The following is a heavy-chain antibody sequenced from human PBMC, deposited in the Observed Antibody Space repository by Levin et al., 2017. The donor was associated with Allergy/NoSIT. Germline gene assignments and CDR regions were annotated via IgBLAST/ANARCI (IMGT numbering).Heavy chain of an antibody. CDR3: ARGRSCGDTICYGFDFGLAREGGY. V-gene: IGHV1-46*01. Sequence: ASVKVSCKASGYTFTSYYMHWVRQAPGQGLEWMGIINPSGGRGSTFYPQKFQGRVTLTSDTSTSTVYMELSSLTSADAAVYYCARGRSCGDTICYGFDFGLAREGGYWGQGTLVTVSS. J-gene: IGHJ4*02. CDR1: GYTFTSYY. CDR2: INPSGGRGST. D-gene: IGHD2-2*01.